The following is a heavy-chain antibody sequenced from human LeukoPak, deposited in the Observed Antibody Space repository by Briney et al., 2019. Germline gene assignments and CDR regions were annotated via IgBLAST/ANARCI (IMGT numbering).Heavy chain of an antibody. J-gene: IGHJ5*02. D-gene: IGHD3-10*01. CDR3: ARQGGTLIRGTFISGNWFDP. CDR2: IYPDDSDT. V-gene: IGHV5-51*01. Sequence: GESLKISCRGSGDSFTGYWIAWVRQMPGKGLEWMGIIYPDDSDTNYSPSFQGQVTISADKSNSTAYLQWSSLKASDTAVYYCARQGGTLIRGTFISGNWFDPWGQGTQVTVSS. CDR1: GDSFTGYW.